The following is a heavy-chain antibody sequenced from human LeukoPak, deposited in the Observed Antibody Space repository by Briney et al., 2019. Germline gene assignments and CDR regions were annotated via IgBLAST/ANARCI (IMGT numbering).Heavy chain of an antibody. V-gene: IGHV3-7*01. CDR2: IKQDGSEK. CDR1: GFTFSSYW. J-gene: IGHJ6*02. Sequence: GGSLRLSCAAPGFTFSSYWMSWVRQAPGKGLEWVANIKQDGSEKYYVDSVKGRFTISRDNAKNSLYLQMNSLRAEDTAVYYCARDVGYCSSTSCYDDDYYYGMDVWGQGTTVTVSS. CDR3: ARDVGYCSSTSCYDDDYYYGMDV. D-gene: IGHD2-2*01.